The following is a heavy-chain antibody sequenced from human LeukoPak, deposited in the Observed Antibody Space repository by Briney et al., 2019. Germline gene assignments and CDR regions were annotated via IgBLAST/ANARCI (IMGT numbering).Heavy chain of an antibody. V-gene: IGHV4-59*01. J-gene: IGHJ3*02. Sequence: SETLSLTCTVSGGSISSYYWSWIRQPPGKGLEWIGYIYYSGSTNYNPSLKSRVTISVDTSKNQFSLKLSSVTAADTAVYYCARERGAYYDYVWGSYRELEHDAFDIWGQGTMVTVSS. CDR1: GGSISSYY. CDR2: IYYSGST. D-gene: IGHD3-16*02. CDR3: ARERGAYYDYVWGSYRELEHDAFDI.